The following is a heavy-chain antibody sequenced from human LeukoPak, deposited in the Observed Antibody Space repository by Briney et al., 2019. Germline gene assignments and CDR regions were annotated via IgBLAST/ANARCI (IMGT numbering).Heavy chain of an antibody. CDR3: AREEYSYGEDYYYGMDV. CDR1: GYTFTSYY. CDR2: INPSGGST. V-gene: IGHV1-46*01. Sequence: ASVKVSCKASGYTFTSYYMHWVRPAPGQGLEWMGIINPSGGSTSYAQKFQGRVTMTRDTSTSTVYMELSSLRSEDTAVYYCAREEYSYGEDYYYGMDVWGQGTTVTVSS. D-gene: IGHD5-18*01. J-gene: IGHJ6*02.